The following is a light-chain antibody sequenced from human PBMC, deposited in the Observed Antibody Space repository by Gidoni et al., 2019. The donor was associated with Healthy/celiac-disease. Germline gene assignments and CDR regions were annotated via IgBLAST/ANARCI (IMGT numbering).Light chain of an antibody. CDR2: GNS. Sequence: QSVLTQPPSVPGAPGQRVTIYCTGSSSNIGAGYDVHWYQQPPGTAPKLIIYGNSNRPAVVPDLFSGSNSGTAASLAITGLQAEDEADYYCQSYDSRLSGSVFGGGTKLTVL. V-gene: IGLV1-40*01. J-gene: IGLJ2*01. CDR3: QSYDSRLSGSV. CDR1: SSNIGAGYD.